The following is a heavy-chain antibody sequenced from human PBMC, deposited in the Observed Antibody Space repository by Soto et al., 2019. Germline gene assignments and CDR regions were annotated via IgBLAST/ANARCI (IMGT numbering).Heavy chain of an antibody. Sequence: QVQLVQSGAEVKKPGASVKVSCKASGYTFTSYYMHWVRQAPGQGLECRGIINPSGGRPTYAQKFQGRVTMTRDRSTNAVYMEMSSLRSEDTAVYYCARVGGYSYGGVDYWGQGTLVTVSS. CDR3: ARVGGYSYGGVDY. V-gene: IGHV1-46*01. CDR1: GYTFTSYY. CDR2: INPSGGRP. J-gene: IGHJ4*02. D-gene: IGHD5-18*01.